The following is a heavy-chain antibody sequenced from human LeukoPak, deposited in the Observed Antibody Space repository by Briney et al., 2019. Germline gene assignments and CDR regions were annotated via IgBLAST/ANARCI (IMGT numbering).Heavy chain of an antibody. CDR1: GYTFTSYG. J-gene: IGHJ5*02. CDR2: ISAYNGNT. CDR3: ARLIDFWSGYYANWFDP. Sequence: ASVKASCKASGYTFTSYGISWVRQAPGQGLEWMGWISAYNGNTNYAQKLQGRVTMTTDTSTSTAYMELRSLRSDDTAVYYCARLIDFWSGYYANWFDPWGQGTLVTVSS. D-gene: IGHD3-3*01. V-gene: IGHV1-18*01.